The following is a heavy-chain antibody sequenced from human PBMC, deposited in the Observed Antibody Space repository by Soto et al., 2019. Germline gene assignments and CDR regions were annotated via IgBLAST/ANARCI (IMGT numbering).Heavy chain of an antibody. CDR2: INPNSGGT. V-gene: IGHV1-2*02. CDR1: GYTITGYY. J-gene: IGHJ4*02. Sequence: ASVKVSCKASGYTITGYYLHWVRQAPGQGLEWMGWINPNSGGTNYAQKFQGRVTMTRDTSNSTAHMELSRLRSDDTAVYYCARDQTFSGLSDYWGQGTLVTVSS. D-gene: IGHD6-19*01. CDR3: ARDQTFSGLSDY.